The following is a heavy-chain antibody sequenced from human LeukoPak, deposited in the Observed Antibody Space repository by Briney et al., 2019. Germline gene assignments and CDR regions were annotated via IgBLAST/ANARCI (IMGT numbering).Heavy chain of an antibody. Sequence: GGSLRLSCAAAGLTFNTYCMTWVRQAPGKGLEWVANIKQDGSVKYYAGSVKGRFTISRDNARNSVFLQIDSLRAKDTAVYYCARVSARYYDDSGYSSIDYWGQGTLVTVSS. D-gene: IGHD3-22*01. V-gene: IGHV3-7*01. CDR1: GLTFNTYC. CDR3: ARVSARYYDDSGYSSIDY. CDR2: IKQDGSVK. J-gene: IGHJ4*02.